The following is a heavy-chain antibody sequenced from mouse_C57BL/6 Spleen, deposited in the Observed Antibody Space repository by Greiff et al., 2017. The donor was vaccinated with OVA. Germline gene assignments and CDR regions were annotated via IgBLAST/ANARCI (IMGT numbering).Heavy chain of an antibody. V-gene: IGHV5-17*01. J-gene: IGHJ4*01. CDR1: GFTFSDYG. CDR3: ARREDYEYDDGYAMDY. D-gene: IGHD2-4*01. CDR2: ISSGSSTI. Sequence: EVQLVESGGGLVKPGGSLKLSCAASGFTFSDYGMHWVRQAPEKGLEWVAYISSGSSTIYYADTVKGRFTISRDNAKNTLFLQMTSLRSEDTAMYYCARREDYEYDDGYAMDYWGQGTSVTVSS.